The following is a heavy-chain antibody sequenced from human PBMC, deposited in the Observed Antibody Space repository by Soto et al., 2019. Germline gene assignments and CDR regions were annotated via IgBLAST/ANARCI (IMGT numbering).Heavy chain of an antibody. CDR3: AKEGPGGGRHFYYAMDV. Sequence: QMNLVESGGGVVQPGRSLRLSCAASGFVFSDYGMHWVRQAPGKGVERVALITNDGNNEYYRESVKGRFSISRGRSTNTVDLLMNSLRPEDTGVYYCAKEGPGGGRHFYYAMDVWGQGPTVTVSS. CDR2: ITNDGNNE. CDR1: GFVFSDYG. V-gene: IGHV3-30*18. J-gene: IGHJ6*02. D-gene: IGHD1-26*01.